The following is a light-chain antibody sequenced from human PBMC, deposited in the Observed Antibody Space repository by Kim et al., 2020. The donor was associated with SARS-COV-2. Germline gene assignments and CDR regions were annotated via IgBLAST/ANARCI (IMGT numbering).Light chain of an antibody. CDR1: SSDVGNYNY. CDR2: EVT. V-gene: IGLV2-8*01. CDR3: SSYAGSNNLI. J-gene: IGLJ2*01. Sequence: QSVLTQPPSASGSPGQLVTISCTGSSSDVGNYNYVSWYQQHPGKAPKLMIYEVTKRPSGVPDRFSGSKSGNTASLTVSGLQAEDEADYYCSSYAGSNNLIFGGGTQLTVL.